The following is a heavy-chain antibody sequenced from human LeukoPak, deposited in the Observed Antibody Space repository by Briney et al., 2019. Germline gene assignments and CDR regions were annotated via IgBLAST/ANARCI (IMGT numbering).Heavy chain of an antibody. CDR1: GFTFSSYA. D-gene: IGHD4-23*01. Sequence: GGSLRLSCAASGFTFSSYAMSWIRQAPGKGLEWISYISNSGTTIYYADSVKGRFTISRDNTKNSLYLQMNSLRAEDTAVYYCARDGGNYYFDYWGQGTLVTVSS. V-gene: IGHV3-11*01. J-gene: IGHJ4*02. CDR2: ISNSGTTI. CDR3: ARDGGNYYFDY.